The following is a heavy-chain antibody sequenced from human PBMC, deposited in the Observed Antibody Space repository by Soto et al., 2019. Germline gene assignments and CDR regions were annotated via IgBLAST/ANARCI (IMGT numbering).Heavy chain of an antibody. CDR2: IIPISGIA. J-gene: IGHJ4*02. CDR3: AHPPRY. V-gene: IGHV1-69*02. Sequence: QVQLVQSGAEVKKPGSSVKVSCKASGGTFSSYTISWVRQAPGQGLEWMGRIIPISGIANHAQKFQGRVTITADKSTGTVYMELSSLRSEDTAVYYCAHPPRYWGQGTLVTVSS. CDR1: GGTFSSYT.